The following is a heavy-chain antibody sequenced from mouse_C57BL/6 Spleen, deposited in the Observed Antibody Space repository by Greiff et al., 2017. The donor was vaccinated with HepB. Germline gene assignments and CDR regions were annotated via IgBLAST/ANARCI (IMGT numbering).Heavy chain of an antibody. Sequence: EVQLQQSGAELVMPGASVKISCKASGYSFTDYNMNWVKQSTGKSLEWIGVINPNDGTTSYNQKFKGKTTLTVDQSTSTAYMQLNTLTSEDSAVYLYAGNPLVYYGRSKLGSLDYWGQGTSVTVSS. CDR3: AGNPLVYYGRSKLGSLDY. CDR1: GYSFTDYN. J-gene: IGHJ4*01. D-gene: IGHD1-1*01. V-gene: IGHV1-39*01. CDR2: INPNDGTT.